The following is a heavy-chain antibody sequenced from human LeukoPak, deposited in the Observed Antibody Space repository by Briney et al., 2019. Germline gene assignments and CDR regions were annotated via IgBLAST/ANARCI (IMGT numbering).Heavy chain of an antibody. D-gene: IGHD1-26*01. CDR2: ISGSGGST. CDR1: GFTFSSYA. J-gene: IGHJ4*02. CDR3: AKTMGATLFEY. V-gene: IGHV3-23*01. Sequence: GGSLRLSCAVSGFTFSSYAMSWVRQAPGKGLEWVSGISGSGGSTYYADSVKGRFTISRDNSKNTLYLQMNSLRAGDTAVYYCAKTMGATLFEYWGQGTLVTVSS.